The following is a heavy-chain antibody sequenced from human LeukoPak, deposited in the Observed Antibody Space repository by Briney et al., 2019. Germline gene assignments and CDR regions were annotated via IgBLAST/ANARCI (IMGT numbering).Heavy chain of an antibody. V-gene: IGHV4-38-2*02. J-gene: IGHJ4*02. Sequence: SETLSLTCTVSGYSISSGYYWGWIRQPPGKGLEWIGTIYHGGSTDYNPSLKSRVIISVDTSKNQFSLKLSSVTAADTAVYYCARGAVAGDFDYWGQGTLVTVSS. CDR2: IYHGGST. D-gene: IGHD6-19*01. CDR1: GYSISSGYY. CDR3: ARGAVAGDFDY.